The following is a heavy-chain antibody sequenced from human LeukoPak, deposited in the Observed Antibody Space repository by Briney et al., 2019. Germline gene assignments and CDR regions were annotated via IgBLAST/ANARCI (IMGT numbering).Heavy chain of an antibody. D-gene: IGHD1-26*01. CDR3: ARLILWETSNAFDI. CDR1: GLTYNRGW. J-gene: IGHJ3*02. Sequence: PGGSLRLSCISSGLTYNRGWMGWLRQAPGKGLEWLAHIKPDESRIFYADSVKGRFAISRDNAKNSVYLQMNSLRAEDTAVYFCARLILWETSNAFDIWGQGTMVTVSS. CDR2: IKPDESRI. V-gene: IGHV3-7*03.